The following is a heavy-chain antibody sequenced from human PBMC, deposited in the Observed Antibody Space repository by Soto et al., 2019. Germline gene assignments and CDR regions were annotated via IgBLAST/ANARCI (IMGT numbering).Heavy chain of an antibody. CDR3: ARGITMIQPNWFDP. V-gene: IGHV4-30-4*01. J-gene: IGHJ5*02. CDR1: GGSISSGDYY. Sequence: SETLSLTCTVSGGSISSGDYYWSWIRQPPGKGLEWIGYIYYSGSTYYNPSLKSRVTISVDTSKNQFSLKLSSVTAADTAVYYCARGITMIQPNWFDPWGQGTLVTVSS. D-gene: IGHD3-22*01. CDR2: IYYSGST.